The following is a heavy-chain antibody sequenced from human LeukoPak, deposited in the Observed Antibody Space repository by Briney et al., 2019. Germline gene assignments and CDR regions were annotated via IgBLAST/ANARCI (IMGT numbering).Heavy chain of an antibody. CDR2: IITILGIA. CDR1: GYTFTIYD. J-gene: IGHJ4*02. CDR3: AREGRLPALDY. V-gene: IGHV1-69*04. Sequence: GASVTVSFNSAGYTFTIYDINWVRHAPAPGQEWKGMIITILGIANYAQKFQGRVTITAEKSTSTAYMELSSLRSEDTAVYYCAREGRLPALDYGGQGTLVTVSS. D-gene: IGHD4-11*01.